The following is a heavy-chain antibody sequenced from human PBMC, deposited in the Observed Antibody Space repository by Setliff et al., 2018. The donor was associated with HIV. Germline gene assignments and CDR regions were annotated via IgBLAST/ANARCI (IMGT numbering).Heavy chain of an antibody. Sequence: SETLSLTCSVSGGTISNNNYHWGWIRQPPGEGLEWIGSIYYLGNTYYNPSLKSRLTISVDMSRNLFSLHLSSVTAADTAVYYCARLFSGSPGDYWGQGTLVTVSS. CDR3: ARLFSGSPGDY. CDR2: IYYLGNT. D-gene: IGHD3-10*01. CDR1: GGTISNNNYH. J-gene: IGHJ4*02. V-gene: IGHV4-39*01.